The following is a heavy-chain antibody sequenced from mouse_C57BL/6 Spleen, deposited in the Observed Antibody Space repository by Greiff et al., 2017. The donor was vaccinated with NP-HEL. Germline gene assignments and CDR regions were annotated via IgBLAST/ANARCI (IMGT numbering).Heavy chain of an antibody. CDR2: ISSGSSTI. CDR3: ARGPEAWFAY. Sequence: EVKLMESGGGLVKPGGSLKLSCAASGFTFSDYGMHWVRQAPEKGLEWVAYISSGSSTIYYADTVKGRFTISRDNAKNTLFLQMTSLRSEDTAMYYCARGPEAWFAYWGQGTLVTVSA. CDR1: GFTFSDYG. J-gene: IGHJ3*01. V-gene: IGHV5-17*01.